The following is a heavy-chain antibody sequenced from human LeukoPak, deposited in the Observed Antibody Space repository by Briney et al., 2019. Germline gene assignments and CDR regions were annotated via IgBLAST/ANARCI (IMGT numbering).Heavy chain of an antibody. CDR2: ISASGSTI. CDR3: AKGRGDWGGNYLDH. CDR1: GFTFTHYA. D-gene: IGHD2-21*02. Sequence: PGGSLRLSCIASGFTFTHYAMTWVRQAPGKGLEWVSDISASGSTIHYADSVKGRFTVSRDNSKNTVFLEMISLRVEDTALYHCAKGRGDWGGNYLDHWGQGAQVTVSS. V-gene: IGHV3-23*01. J-gene: IGHJ4*02.